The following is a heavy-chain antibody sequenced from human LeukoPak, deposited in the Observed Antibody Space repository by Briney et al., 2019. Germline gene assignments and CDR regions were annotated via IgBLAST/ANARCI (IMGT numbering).Heavy chain of an antibody. D-gene: IGHD1-26*01. J-gene: IGHJ5*02. Sequence: SETLSLTCSVSGDSITSSSYYWGWIRQPPGKGLEWIGSIFYSGSTYYNPSLKSRVTISVDTSKHHFSLELSSVTAADAAVYFCARGIVGAIYHPLGSWGQGVLVTVSS. V-gene: IGHV4-39*02. CDR3: ARGIVGAIYHPLGS. CDR2: IFYSGST. CDR1: GDSITSSSYY.